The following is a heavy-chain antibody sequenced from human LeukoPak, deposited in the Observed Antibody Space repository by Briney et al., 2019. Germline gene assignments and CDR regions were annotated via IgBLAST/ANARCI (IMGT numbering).Heavy chain of an antibody. D-gene: IGHD3-3*01. J-gene: IGHJ3*02. Sequence: QTLSLTCTVSGGSISSGDYYWSWIRQPPGKGLEWIEYIYYSGSTYYNPSLKSRVTISVDTSKNQFSLKLSSVTAADTAVYYCAREDFWSGYDAFDIWGQGTMVTVSS. CDR2: IYYSGST. V-gene: IGHV4-30-4*08. CDR3: AREDFWSGYDAFDI. CDR1: GGSISSGDYY.